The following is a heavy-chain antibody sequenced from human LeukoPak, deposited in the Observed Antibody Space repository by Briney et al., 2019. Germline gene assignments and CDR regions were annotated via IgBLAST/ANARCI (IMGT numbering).Heavy chain of an antibody. D-gene: IGHD1-26*01. V-gene: IGHV3-21*01. J-gene: IGHJ4*02. Sequence: PGGSLRLSCAASGFTFSSYSMNWVRQAPGKGLEWVSSISSSSSYIYYADSVKGRFTISRDNAKNSLYLQMNSLRAEDTAVYYCARDLLYSGSYDYWGQGTLVTVSS. CDR2: ISSSSSYI. CDR1: GFTFSSYS. CDR3: ARDLLYSGSYDY.